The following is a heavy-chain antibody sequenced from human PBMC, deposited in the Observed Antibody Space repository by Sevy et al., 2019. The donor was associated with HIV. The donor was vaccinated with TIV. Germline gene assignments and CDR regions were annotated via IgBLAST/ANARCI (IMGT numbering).Heavy chain of an antibody. CDR3: AREGYSSGWYSHYYYYGMDV. J-gene: IGHJ6*02. CDR2: IYYSGST. D-gene: IGHD6-19*01. V-gene: IGHV4-61*01. Sequence: SETLSLTCTVSGGSVSSGSYYWSWIRQPPGKGLEWIGYIYYSGSTNYHPSLKSRVTISVDTSKNQFSLKLSSVTAADTAVYYCAREGYSSGWYSHYYYYGMDVWGQGTTVTVSS. CDR1: GGSVSSGSYY.